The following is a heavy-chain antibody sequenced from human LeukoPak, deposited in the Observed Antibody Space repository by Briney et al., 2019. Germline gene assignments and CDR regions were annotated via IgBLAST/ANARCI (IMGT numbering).Heavy chain of an antibody. V-gene: IGHV3-7*03. CDR2: IKQDGSEK. Sequence: GGSLRLSCAASGFTFSSYWMSWVRQAPGKGLEWVANIKQDGSEKYYVDSVKGRFTISRDNAKNPLYLQMNSLRTEDTALYYCAKGGYSGYDLLPFHYWGQGTLVTVSS. J-gene: IGHJ4*02. D-gene: IGHD5-12*01. CDR1: GFTFSSYW. CDR3: AKGGYSGYDLLPFHY.